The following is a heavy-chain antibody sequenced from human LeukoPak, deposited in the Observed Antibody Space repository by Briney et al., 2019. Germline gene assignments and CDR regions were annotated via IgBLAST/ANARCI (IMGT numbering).Heavy chain of an antibody. V-gene: IGHV3-43*02. Sequence: GGSLRLSCAASGFTFDAYAMHWVRQAPGKGLEWVSPISGDGGSTYYADSVKGRFTISRDNSKNSLYLQMNSLRTEDTALYYCAKELAAGTYFDYWGQGTLVTVSS. D-gene: IGHD6-13*01. CDR2: ISGDGGST. CDR3: AKELAAGTYFDY. CDR1: GFTFDAYA. J-gene: IGHJ4*02.